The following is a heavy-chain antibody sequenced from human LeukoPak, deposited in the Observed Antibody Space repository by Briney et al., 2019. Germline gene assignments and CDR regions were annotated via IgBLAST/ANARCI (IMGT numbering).Heavy chain of an antibody. V-gene: IGHV3-48*02. CDR3: ARVSGGDERY. CDR2: ISSSSSLI. CDR1: GFTFSSYS. J-gene: IGHJ4*02. D-gene: IGHD3-10*01. Sequence: PGGSLRLSCAASGFTFSSYSMNWVRQAPGKGLEWVSYISSSSSLIYYSDSVKGRFTVSRDNAKNSVYLQMNNLRDEDTAVYYCARVSGGDERYWGQGTLVTVSS.